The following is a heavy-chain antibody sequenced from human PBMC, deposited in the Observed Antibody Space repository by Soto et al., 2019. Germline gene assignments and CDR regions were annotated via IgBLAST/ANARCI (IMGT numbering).Heavy chain of an antibody. CDR2: IYGTGTT. J-gene: IGHJ4*02. CDR3: AGFSSGNYLFGL. D-gene: IGHD1-26*01. Sequence: SETLSLTCTVSDGSISIYYWSWIRQPPGKGLEWIGYIYGTGTTNYAPSLKNRVTMSLHTSKKQFSLTLSSVTAEDKAMYYCAGFSSGNYLFGLWGPGKLVTVSS. CDR1: DGSISIYY. V-gene: IGHV4-59*01.